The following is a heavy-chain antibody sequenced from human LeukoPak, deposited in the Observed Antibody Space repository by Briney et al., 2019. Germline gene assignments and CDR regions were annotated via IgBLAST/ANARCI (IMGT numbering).Heavy chain of an antibody. V-gene: IGHV3-23*01. CDR1: GFTFTNYV. Sequence: GGSLRLSCAASGFTFTNYVMSWVRQAPGKGLEWVSAISGNGGSSYYADSVKGRFSISRDNSKSTLYLQMNSLRAEDTAVYYCALPRWRQYCSGGSCYPSGFDFWGQGTLVTVSS. J-gene: IGHJ4*02. CDR2: ISGNGGSS. CDR3: ALPRWRQYCSGGSCYPSGFDF. D-gene: IGHD2-15*01.